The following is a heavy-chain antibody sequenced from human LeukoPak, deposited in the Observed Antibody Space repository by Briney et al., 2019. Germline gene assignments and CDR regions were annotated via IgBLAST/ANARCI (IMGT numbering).Heavy chain of an antibody. V-gene: IGHV5-51*01. Sequence: MHGESLQISCKGSGYNFTSYWIGWVRQLPGKGLEWMGIIYPGDSDTRYSPSFQGQVTISADKSISTAYLQWSSLKASDTAMYYCARPWTSGGLRDAFDIWGQGTMVTVSS. CDR2: IYPGDSDT. J-gene: IGHJ3*02. D-gene: IGHD4-17*01. CDR1: GYNFTSYW. CDR3: ARPWTSGGLRDAFDI.